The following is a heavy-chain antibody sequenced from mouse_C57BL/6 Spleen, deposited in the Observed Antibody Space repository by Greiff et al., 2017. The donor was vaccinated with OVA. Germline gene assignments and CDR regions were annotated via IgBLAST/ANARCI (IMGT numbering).Heavy chain of an antibody. V-gene: IGHV1-5*01. J-gene: IGHJ4*01. Sequence: EVHLVESGTVLARPGASVKMSCKTSGYTFTSYWMHWVKQRPGQGLEWIGAIYPGNSDTSYNQKFKGKAKLTAVTSASTAYMELSSLTNEDSAVYYCTRPTTVVAPMDYWGQGTSVTVSS. CDR2: IYPGNSDT. CDR3: TRPTTVVAPMDY. CDR1: GYTFTSYW. D-gene: IGHD1-1*01.